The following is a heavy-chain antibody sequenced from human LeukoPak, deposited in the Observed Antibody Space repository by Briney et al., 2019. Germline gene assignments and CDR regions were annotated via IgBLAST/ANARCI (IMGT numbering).Heavy chain of an antibody. V-gene: IGHV4-4*07. J-gene: IGHJ5*02. Sequence: PSETLCLTCTVSGGSISSYYLSWIRQPAGKGLEWVSRIYYSGSTNYNPSLKSRVTISVDTSKNQFSLKLSSVTAADTAVYYCARDDRSGYYYAGIFDPWGQGTLVTVSS. CDR3: ARDDRSGYYYAGIFDP. D-gene: IGHD3-22*01. CDR1: GGSISSYY. CDR2: IYYSGST.